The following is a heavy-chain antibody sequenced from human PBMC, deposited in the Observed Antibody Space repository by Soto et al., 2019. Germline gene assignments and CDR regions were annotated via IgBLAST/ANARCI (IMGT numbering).Heavy chain of an antibody. J-gene: IGHJ4*02. CDR3: ARGDDFITPTLRY. V-gene: IGHV1-69*13. D-gene: IGHD3-3*01. Sequence: SVKVSCKASGGTFSSYAISWVRQAPGQGLEWMGGIIPIFGTANYAQKFQGRVTITANESTSTAYMELSSLRSEDTAVYYCARGDDFITPTLRYWGPGTLVTVSS. CDR1: GGTFSSYA. CDR2: IIPIFGTA.